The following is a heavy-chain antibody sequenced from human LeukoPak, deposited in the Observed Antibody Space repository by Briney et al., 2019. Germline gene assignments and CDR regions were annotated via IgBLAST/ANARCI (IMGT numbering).Heavy chain of an antibody. V-gene: IGHV1-69*05. CDR1: GGTFSSYA. J-gene: IGHJ6*03. D-gene: IGHD6-13*01. Sequence: ASVKVSCKASGGTFSSYAISWVRQAPGQGLEWMGRIIPIFGTANYAQKFQGRVTITTDESTSTAYMELSSVRSEDTAVYYCAREEIAAAAGTRYYYYYMDVWGKGTTVTVSS. CDR2: IIPIFGTA. CDR3: AREEIAAAAGTRYYYYYMDV.